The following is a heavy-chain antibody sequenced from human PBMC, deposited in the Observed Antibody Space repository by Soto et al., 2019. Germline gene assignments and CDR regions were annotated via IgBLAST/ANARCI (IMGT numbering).Heavy chain of an antibody. CDR3: AKTTGWYDAFDI. CDR1: GFSFSTYA. J-gene: IGHJ3*02. Sequence: EVQLLESGGGLVQPGGSLRLSCAASGFSFSTYAMTWVRQAPGKGLEWVSAISGSGGGTYYADSVKGRFTISRDNSKNTLYLQMNSLRAEDTAVYYCAKTTGWYDAFDIWGQGTMVTVSS. V-gene: IGHV3-23*01. D-gene: IGHD6-19*01. CDR2: ISGSGGGT.